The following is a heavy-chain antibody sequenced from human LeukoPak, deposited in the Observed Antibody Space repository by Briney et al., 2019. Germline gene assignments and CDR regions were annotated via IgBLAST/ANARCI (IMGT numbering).Heavy chain of an antibody. CDR1: GFTFSSYS. D-gene: IGHD6-6*01. Sequence: PGGSLRLSCAASGFTFSSYSMNWVRQAPGKGLEWVSSISSSSSYIYYADSVKGRFTISRDNAKNSLYLQMNSLRAEDTAVYYCARDYRKYSSSSYYFDYWGQGTLVTVSS. V-gene: IGHV3-21*01. CDR2: ISSSSSYI. CDR3: ARDYRKYSSSSYYFDY. J-gene: IGHJ4*02.